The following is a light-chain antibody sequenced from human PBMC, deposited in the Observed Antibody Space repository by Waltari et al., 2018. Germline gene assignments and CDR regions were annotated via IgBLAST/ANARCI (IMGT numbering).Light chain of an antibody. CDR1: QSISIN. Sequence: EIAMTQSPVTLSVSPGDTATLSCRASQSISINLAWYQQKPGQAPRRLIYAASARASGIPARFSGSGSGTEFTLTISSLQSEDFAVYYCQQYDNWPPWTFGQGTKVEI. CDR2: AAS. J-gene: IGKJ1*01. CDR3: QQYDNWPPWT. V-gene: IGKV3-15*01.